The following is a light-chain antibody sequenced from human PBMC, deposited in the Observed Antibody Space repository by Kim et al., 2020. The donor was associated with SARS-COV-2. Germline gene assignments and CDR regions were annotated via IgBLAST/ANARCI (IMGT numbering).Light chain of an antibody. J-gene: IGLJ2*01. CDR3: QAWDSNTGV. CDR2: QDI. CDR1: KLGDKY. V-gene: IGLV3-1*01. Sequence: VSPGQTASITCSGDKLGDKYACWYQQKPGQSPVLVIYQDIKRPSGIPERFAGSNSGNTATLTISGTQAMDEADYYCQAWDSNTGVFGGGTQLTVL.